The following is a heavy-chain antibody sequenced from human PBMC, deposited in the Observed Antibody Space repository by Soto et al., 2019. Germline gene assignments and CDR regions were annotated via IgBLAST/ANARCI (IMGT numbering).Heavy chain of an antibody. V-gene: IGHV1-3*01. D-gene: IGHD3-10*01. CDR3: ARERISMVRGAPSY. CDR1: GYTSNNYA. Sequence: QAQLVQSGAEVKKPGASVKVSCKASGYTSNNYAMHWVRQAPGQGLEWMGCINAGNGNTKYSQKFQDRVTISRDTSASTAYMQMSSLRDEDRAFYYCARERISMVRGAPSYWGQGTLVTVSS. CDR2: INAGNGNT. J-gene: IGHJ4*02.